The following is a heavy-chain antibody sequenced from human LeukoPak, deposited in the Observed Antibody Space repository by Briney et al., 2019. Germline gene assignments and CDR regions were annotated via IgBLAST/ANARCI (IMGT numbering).Heavy chain of an antibody. V-gene: IGHV3-30-3*01. J-gene: IGHJ4*02. Sequence: GGSLRLSCAASGFTFSSYAMHWVRQAPGKGLEWVAVISYDGSNKYYADSVKGRFTTSRDNSKNTLYLQMNSLRAEDTAVYYCAKESAYCGSDCRSLSDYWGQGTLVTVSS. CDR3: AKESAYCGSDCRSLSDY. CDR2: ISYDGSNK. D-gene: IGHD2-21*02. CDR1: GFTFSSYA.